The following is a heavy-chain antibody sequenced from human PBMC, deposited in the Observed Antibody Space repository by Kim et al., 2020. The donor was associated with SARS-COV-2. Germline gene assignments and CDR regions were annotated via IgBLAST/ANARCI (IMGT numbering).Heavy chain of an antibody. CDR2: INNSGST. Sequence: SETLSLTCAVYGGSFSGYYWSWIRQPPGKGLEWIGEINNSGSTNYNPSLKSRVTISVAKSTNQFSLELSSVTAADTAVYYCARARTQIYDFWCGYQGHDYYYIDAWGKGTPVTGSS. D-gene: IGHD3-3*01. CDR1: GGSFSGYY. CDR3: ARARTQIYDFWCGYQGHDYYYIDA. V-gene: IGHV4-34*01. J-gene: IGHJ6*03.